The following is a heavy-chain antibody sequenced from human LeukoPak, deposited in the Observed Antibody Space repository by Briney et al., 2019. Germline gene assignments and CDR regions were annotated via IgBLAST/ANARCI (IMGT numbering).Heavy chain of an antibody. CDR1: GYTFTSYD. J-gene: IGHJ4*02. Sequence: ASVKVSCKTSGYTFTSYDINWVRQATGQGLEWMGWMNPNSGNTGHAQKFQGRVTMTRNTSISTAYMELSSLRSEDTAVYYCARVVVLEWLAPIPDYWGQGTLVTVSS. CDR3: ARVVVLEWLAPIPDY. D-gene: IGHD3-3*01. CDR2: MNPNSGNT. V-gene: IGHV1-8*01.